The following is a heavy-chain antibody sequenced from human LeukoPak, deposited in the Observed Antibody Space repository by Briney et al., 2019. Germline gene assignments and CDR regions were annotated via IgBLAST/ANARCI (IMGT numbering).Heavy chain of an antibody. CDR2: INHSGST. V-gene: IGHV4-34*01. CDR1: GFTVSSNY. D-gene: IGHD2-2*01. Sequence: GSLRLSCAASGFTVSSNYMSWIRQPPGKGLEWIGEINHSGSTNYNPSLKSRVTISVDTSKNQFSLKLNSVTAADTAVYYCARSQAYCSSTSCSEVDYWGQGTLVTVSS. J-gene: IGHJ4*02. CDR3: ARSQAYCSSTSCSEVDY.